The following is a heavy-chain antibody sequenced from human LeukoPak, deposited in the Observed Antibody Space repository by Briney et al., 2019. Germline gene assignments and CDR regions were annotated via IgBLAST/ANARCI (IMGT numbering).Heavy chain of an antibody. D-gene: IGHD6-13*01. Sequence: SETLSLTCAVSGYSISSGYYWGWIRQPPGKGLEWIGSIYHSGSTYYNPSLKSRVTISVDTSKYQFSLKLNSATAADTGVYNCARHRRIAAAVDYWGQGTLVTVSS. CDR1: GYSISSGYY. V-gene: IGHV4-38-2*01. CDR2: IYHSGST. CDR3: ARHRRIAAAVDY. J-gene: IGHJ4*02.